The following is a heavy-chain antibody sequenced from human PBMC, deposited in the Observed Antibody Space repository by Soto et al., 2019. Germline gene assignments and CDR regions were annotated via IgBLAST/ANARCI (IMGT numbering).Heavy chain of an antibody. V-gene: IGHV1-3*01. D-gene: IGHD2-21*01. Sequence: QVQLVQSGAEVKKPGASVKVSCKASGYTFTIYSMHWVRQAPGQRLEWMGWLNAGNGNTKYSQKFRGRVTVTRDTSAGTAYMELCRLGSEGTAVYYCASGDGYYSFDYWGQGTLVTVSS. CDR3: ASGDGYYSFDY. CDR1: GYTFTIYS. CDR2: LNAGNGNT. J-gene: IGHJ4*02.